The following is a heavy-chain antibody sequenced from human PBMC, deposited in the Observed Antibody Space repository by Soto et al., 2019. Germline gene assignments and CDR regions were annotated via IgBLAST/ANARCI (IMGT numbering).Heavy chain of an antibody. CDR1: GGSISSGCYY. V-gene: IGHV4-31*03. Sequence: QVQLQESGPGLVKPSQTLSLTCSVSGGSISSGCYYWSWIRQHPGKGLEWIGYIYYSGSTYYNPSLKSRVTISVDTSKNQFSLKLSSVTPADTAVYYCAREMTTVTMDYFDYWGQGTLDTVSS. CDR2: IYYSGST. J-gene: IGHJ4*02. CDR3: AREMTTVTMDYFDY. D-gene: IGHD4-17*01.